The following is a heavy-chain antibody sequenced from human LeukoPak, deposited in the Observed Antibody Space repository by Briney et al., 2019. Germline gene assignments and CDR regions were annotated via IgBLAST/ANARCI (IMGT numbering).Heavy chain of an antibody. CDR3: ARGGNYIYHSDY. CDR2: ISGSGGST. J-gene: IGHJ4*02. V-gene: IGHV3-23*01. D-gene: IGHD5-24*01. Sequence: GGSVRLSCAASGFTFSTYAMSWPRQAPGKGLEWVSDISGSGGSTYYADSVKGRFTISRDNSKNTLYLQMNSLRGEDTAVYYCARGGNYIYHSDYGGPATLATVSS. CDR1: GFTFSTYA.